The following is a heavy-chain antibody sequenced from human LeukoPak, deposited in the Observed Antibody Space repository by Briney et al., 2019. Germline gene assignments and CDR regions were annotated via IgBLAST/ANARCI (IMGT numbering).Heavy chain of an antibody. CDR1: GGTFSSYA. J-gene: IGHJ4*02. D-gene: IGHD3-22*01. CDR2: IIPIFGTA. CDR3: ARETRPSHYYDSSGYYAY. V-gene: IGHV1-69*01. Sequence: GASVKVSCKASGGTFSSYAISWVRQAPGQGLEWMGGIIPIFGTANYAQKFQGRVTITADESTSTAYMELSSLRSEDTAVYYCARETRPSHYYDSSGYYAYWGQGTLVTVSS.